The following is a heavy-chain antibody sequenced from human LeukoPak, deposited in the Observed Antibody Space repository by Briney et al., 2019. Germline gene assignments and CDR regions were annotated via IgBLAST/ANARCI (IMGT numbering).Heavy chain of an antibody. CDR3: ARHIARGYSSGLQVGY. D-gene: IGHD6-19*01. V-gene: IGHV4-39*01. CDR1: GGSISSYY. Sequence: SETLSLTCTVSGGSISSYYWGWIRQPPGKGLEWIGSIYYSGSTYYNPSLKSRVTISADTSKNQFSLKLSSVTAADTAVYYCARHIARGYSSGLQVGYWGQGTLVTVSS. J-gene: IGHJ4*02. CDR2: IYYSGST.